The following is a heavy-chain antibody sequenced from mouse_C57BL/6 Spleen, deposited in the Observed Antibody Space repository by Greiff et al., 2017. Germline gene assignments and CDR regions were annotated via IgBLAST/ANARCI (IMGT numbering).Heavy chain of an antibody. Sequence: QVQLQQSGPELVKPGASVKLSCKASGYTFTSYDINWVKQRPGKGLEWIGWFYPRDGSTKYNEKFKGKATLTVDTSSSTAYMELHSLTSEDSAVYFCARQLGYYAMDYWGQGTSVTVSS. V-gene: IGHV1-85*01. J-gene: IGHJ4*01. CDR1: GYTFTSYD. CDR3: ARQLGYYAMDY. D-gene: IGHD3-2*01. CDR2: FYPRDGST.